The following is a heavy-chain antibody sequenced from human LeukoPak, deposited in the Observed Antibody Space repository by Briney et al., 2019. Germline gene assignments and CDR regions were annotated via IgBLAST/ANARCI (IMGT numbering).Heavy chain of an antibody. V-gene: IGHV3-9*01. CDR1: GFRFEDYA. Sequence: GGSLRLSCVASGFRFEDYAMHGVRQAPGKGLEWVSGINWNSGSIGYADSVKGRFTISRDNAKNSLYLQMNSLRAEDTALYYCANGRAVAGPFDYWGQGIMVTVSS. CDR3: ANGRAVAGPFDY. D-gene: IGHD6-19*01. CDR2: INWNSGSI. J-gene: IGHJ4*02.